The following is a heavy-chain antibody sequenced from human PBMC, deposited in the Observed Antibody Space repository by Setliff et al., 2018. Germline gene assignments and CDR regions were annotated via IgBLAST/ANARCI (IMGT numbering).Heavy chain of an antibody. V-gene: IGHV5-51*01. Sequence: HGESLKISCKGSGYSFTSYWIAWVRQMPGKGLEWMGIIYPGDSDTRYSPSFQGQVTISADRSTRTAYLQWSSLKASDTAFYYCVRSDYGDYFAWDSYGMDVWGQGTTVTVS. CDR2: IYPGDSDT. CDR1: GYSFTSYW. D-gene: IGHD4-17*01. J-gene: IGHJ6*02. CDR3: VRSDYGDYFAWDSYGMDV.